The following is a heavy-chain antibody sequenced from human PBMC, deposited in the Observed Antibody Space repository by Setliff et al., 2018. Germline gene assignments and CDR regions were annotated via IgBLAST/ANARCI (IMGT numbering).Heavy chain of an antibody. D-gene: IGHD3-3*01. CDR3: ARRTEYYNFWSGYYDY. CDR2: IYYSGST. CDR1: GGSISSGNY. J-gene: IGHJ4*02. Sequence: SETLSLTCTVSGGSISSGNYWGWIRQPPGKGLEWIGSIYYSGSTYYNPSLKSRVTISVDTSKNQFSLKLSSVTAADTAVYYCARRTEYYNFWSGYYDYWGQGTLVTVSS. V-gene: IGHV4-39*07.